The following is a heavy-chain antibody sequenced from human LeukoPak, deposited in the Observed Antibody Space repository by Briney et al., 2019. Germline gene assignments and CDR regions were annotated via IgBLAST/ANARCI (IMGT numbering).Heavy chain of an antibody. CDR2: TYYRSKWYT. Sequence: SQTLSLTCAISGDSVSSDSAGWNWTRQSPSRGLEWLGKTYYRSKWYTEYALSVKSRVSINPDTSENQFSLQLNSVTPEDTAVYYCTRTRDYAMDVWGQGTTVTVSS. CDR1: GDSVSSDSAG. J-gene: IGHJ6*02. CDR3: TRTRDYAMDV. V-gene: IGHV6-1*01.